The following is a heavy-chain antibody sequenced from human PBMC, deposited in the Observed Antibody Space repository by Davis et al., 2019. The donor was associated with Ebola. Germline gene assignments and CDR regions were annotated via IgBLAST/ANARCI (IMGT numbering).Heavy chain of an antibody. V-gene: IGHV4-34*01. Sequence: SQTLSLTCAVYGGSFSGYYWRWIRQPPGKGLEWIGEINHSGSTNYNPSLKSRVTISVDTSKNQFSPRLNSVTAADTAQYYCARVLGNGDLLLDYWGQGTLVTVSS. CDR3: ARVLGNGDLLLDY. J-gene: IGHJ4*02. CDR1: GGSFSGYY. CDR2: INHSGST. D-gene: IGHD4-17*01.